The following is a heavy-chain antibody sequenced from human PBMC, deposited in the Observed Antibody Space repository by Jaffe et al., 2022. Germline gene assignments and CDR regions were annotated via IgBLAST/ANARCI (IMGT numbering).Heavy chain of an antibody. V-gene: IGHV5-51*03. D-gene: IGHD2-8*02. Sequence: EVQLVQSGAEVKKPGESLKISCKGSGYSFASYWIGWVRQMPGKGLEWMGIIYPGDSDTRYSPSFQGQVTISVDKSISTAYLQWSSLKASDTAMFYCARLGSATYCTGGVCSYFAYWGQGTLVTVSS. CDR3: ARLGSATYCTGGVCSYFAY. J-gene: IGHJ4*02. CDR1: GYSFASYW. CDR2: IYPGDSDT.